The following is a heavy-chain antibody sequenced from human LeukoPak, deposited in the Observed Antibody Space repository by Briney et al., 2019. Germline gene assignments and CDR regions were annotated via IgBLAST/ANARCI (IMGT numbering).Heavy chain of an antibody. J-gene: IGHJ4*02. CDR3: ARDSTVTSHSFDY. CDR1: VYTFTDYY. V-gene: IGHV1-2*02. D-gene: IGHD4-17*01. Sequence: ASVKVSCKASVYTFTDYYMHWVRQAPGQGLEWMGWINPNSGGTNYAQKFQGRVTMTRDTSISTAYMELSRLRSDDTAVYYCARDSTVTSHSFDYWGQGTLVTVSS. CDR2: INPNSGGT.